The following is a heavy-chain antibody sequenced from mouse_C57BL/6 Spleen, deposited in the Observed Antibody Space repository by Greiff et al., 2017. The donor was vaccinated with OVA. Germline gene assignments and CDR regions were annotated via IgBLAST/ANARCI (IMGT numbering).Heavy chain of an antibody. D-gene: IGHD2-4*01. CDR2: IYPGDGDT. V-gene: IGHV1-82*01. Sequence: QVQLKQSGPELVKPGASVKISCKASGYAFSSSWMNWVKQRPGKGLEWIGRIYPGDGDTNYNGKFKGKATLTADKSSSTAYMQLSSLTSEDSAVYFCARPYEYVGDAMDYWGQGTSVTVSS. CDR3: ARPYEYVGDAMDY. CDR1: GYAFSSSW. J-gene: IGHJ4*01.